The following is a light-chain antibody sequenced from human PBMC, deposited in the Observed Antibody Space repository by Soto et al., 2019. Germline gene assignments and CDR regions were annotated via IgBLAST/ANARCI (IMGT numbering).Light chain of an antibody. V-gene: IGLV3-21*04. J-gene: IGLJ3*02. CDR1: NIGSKS. Sequence: SYELTQPPSVSVAPGKTARITCGGNNIGSKSVHWYQQKPGQAPVLVIYYDSDRPSGIPERFSGSNSGNTATLTINRVEAGDEADCYCQVWDSSSDHWVFGGGTKLTVL. CDR2: YDS. CDR3: QVWDSSSDHWV.